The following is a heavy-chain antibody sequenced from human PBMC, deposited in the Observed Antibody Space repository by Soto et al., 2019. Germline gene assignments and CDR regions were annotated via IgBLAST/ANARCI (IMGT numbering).Heavy chain of an antibody. CDR3: VKDRSGWGSFDI. V-gene: IGHV3-23*01. D-gene: IGHD3-16*01. Sequence: EVQVLESGGGLVQPGGSLRLSCSASGFTFNDINWVRQAPGKGLEWISRITGGGHTDYVDSVKGRFTISRDNSKNTGYLQMTSLRVDDTAVYYCVKDRSGWGSFDIWGQGTVFTVSS. J-gene: IGHJ3*02. CDR1: GFTFND. CDR2: ITGGGHT.